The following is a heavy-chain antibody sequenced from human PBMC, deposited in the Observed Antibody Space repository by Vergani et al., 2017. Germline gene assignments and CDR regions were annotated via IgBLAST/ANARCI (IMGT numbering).Heavy chain of an antibody. J-gene: IGHJ4*02. V-gene: IGHV3-23*01. CDR3: AKESVVTYPY. Sequence: EVQLLESGGGLVQPGGSLRLSCAASVFTFITYAMGWVRQAPGKGLEWVSAITGSGGSTYYADSVKGRFTISRDNSKNTLYLQRNSLRAEDTAVYYCAKESVVTYPYWGQGTLVTVSS. CDR2: ITGSGGST. D-gene: IGHD2-21*02. CDR1: VFTFITYA.